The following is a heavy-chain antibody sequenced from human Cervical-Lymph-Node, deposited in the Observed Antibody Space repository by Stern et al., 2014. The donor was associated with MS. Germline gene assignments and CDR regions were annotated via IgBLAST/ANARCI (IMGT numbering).Heavy chain of an antibody. V-gene: IGHV3-33*01. D-gene: IGHD6-13*01. CDR3: ASAYSSSHYYFDY. Sequence: VQLVESGGGVVQPGRSLRLSCAASGFSFSRYAMHWVRQAPGKGLEWWALIWYDGSNPYYADSVTGRFTISRDNFKNTLYLQMNSLRAEDTAVYYCASAYSSSHYYFDYWGQGTLVTVSS. J-gene: IGHJ4*02. CDR1: GFSFSRYA. CDR2: IWYDGSNP.